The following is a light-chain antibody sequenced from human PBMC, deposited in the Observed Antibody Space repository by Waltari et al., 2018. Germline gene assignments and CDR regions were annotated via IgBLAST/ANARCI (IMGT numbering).Light chain of an antibody. CDR1: QSIPRW. J-gene: IGKJ4*02. Sequence: DIQMTQSPSTLAASVGDRVTITCRASQSIPRWLAWYQQKPGQAPKLLIYKASILESGVSSRFSGGGSGTEFTLTISSLQPDDFATYYCQHYDSYSATFGGGTKVEIK. V-gene: IGKV1-5*03. CDR2: KAS. CDR3: QHYDSYSAT.